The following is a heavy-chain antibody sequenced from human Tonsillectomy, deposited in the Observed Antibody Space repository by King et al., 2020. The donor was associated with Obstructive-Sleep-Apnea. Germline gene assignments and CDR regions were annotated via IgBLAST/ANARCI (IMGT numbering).Heavy chain of an antibody. CDR3: AKDMYGDYVDGFFDY. J-gene: IGHJ4*02. CDR1: GFTFDDYA. V-gene: IGHV3-9*01. CDR2: ISWNSGSI. D-gene: IGHD4-17*01. Sequence: VQLVESGGDLVQPGRSLRLSCAASGFTFDDYAMHWVRQTPGKGLEWVSGISWNSGSIVYADSVGGRFTISRDNAKNSLYLQMNSLRAEDTALYYCAKDMYGDYVDGFFDYWGQGTLVTVSS.